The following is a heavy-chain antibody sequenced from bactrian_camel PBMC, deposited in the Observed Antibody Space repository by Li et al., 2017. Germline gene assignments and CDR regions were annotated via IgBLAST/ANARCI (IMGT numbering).Heavy chain of an antibody. V-gene: IGHV3S40*01. J-gene: IGHJ4*01. CDR1: YTRRPNY. CDR3: ATLSCRRGLQTMSPLHNQ. CDR2: IYAAGGSA. Sequence: VQLVESGGGSVQAGGSLRLSCTYTRRPNYVTWFRQAPGKVREGVASIYAAGGSAYYIDSVKGRFPISQDHAKKTLFLQMNSLRTEDTAMYFCATLSCRRGLQTMSPLHNQWGQRTQVTVSS. D-gene: IGHD1*01.